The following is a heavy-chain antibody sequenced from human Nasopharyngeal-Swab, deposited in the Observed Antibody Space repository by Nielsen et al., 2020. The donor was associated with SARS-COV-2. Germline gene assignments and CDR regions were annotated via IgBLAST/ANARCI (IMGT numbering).Heavy chain of an antibody. Sequence: SQTLSLTCAISGDSVSSSSAAWNWIRQSPSRGLEWQGRTYYRSKWYNDYAVSVKSRITINPDTSKNQFSLHLNSVTPEDTAVYYCARARGAYGDYYYYYTDVWGKGTTVTVSS. CDR3: ARARGAYGDYYYYYTDV. CDR1: GDSVSSSSAA. J-gene: IGHJ6*03. V-gene: IGHV6-1*01. D-gene: IGHD4-17*01. CDR2: TYYRSKWYN.